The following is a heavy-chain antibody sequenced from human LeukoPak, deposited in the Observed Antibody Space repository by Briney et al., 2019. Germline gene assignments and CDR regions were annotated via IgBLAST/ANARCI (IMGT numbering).Heavy chain of an antibody. V-gene: IGHV3-9*01. CDR1: GFTFDDYA. CDR3: AKGTYYYDSSGLFDY. J-gene: IGHJ4*02. Sequence: GGSLRLSCAASGFTFDDYAMHWVRQAPAKGLEWVSGISWNSGSIGYADSVKGRFTISRDNAKNSLYLQMNSLRAEDTALYYCAKGTYYYDSSGLFDYWGQGTLVTVSS. CDR2: ISWNSGSI. D-gene: IGHD3-22*01.